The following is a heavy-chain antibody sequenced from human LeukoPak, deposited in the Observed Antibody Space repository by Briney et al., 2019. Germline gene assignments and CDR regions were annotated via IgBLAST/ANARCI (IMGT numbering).Heavy chain of an antibody. D-gene: IGHD3-16*02. CDR3: AKLSQYDYVWGSYRYLGSGFDY. CDR1: GFTFSSYA. J-gene: IGHJ4*02. V-gene: IGHV3-23*01. Sequence: GGSLRLSCAASGFTFSSYAMSWVRQAPGKGLEWVSAISGSGGSTYYADSVKGRFTISRDNSKNTLYLQMNSLRAEDTAVYYYAKLSQYDYVWGSYRYLGSGFDYWGQGTLVTVSS. CDR2: ISGSGGST.